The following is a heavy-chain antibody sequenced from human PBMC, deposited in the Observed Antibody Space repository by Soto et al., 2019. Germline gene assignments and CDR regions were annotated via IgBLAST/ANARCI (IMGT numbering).Heavy chain of an antibody. J-gene: IGHJ4*02. CDR3: XHXYGGRSLY. D-gene: IGHD1-26*01. CDR2: IYWDDTK. V-gene: IGHV2-5*02. Sequence: QITLKESGPTLVKPTQTLTLTCTFSGFSLPTDRVGVGWIRQPPGKALEWLAVIYWDDTKTYRPSLKSRLTITKDTSKNQVALTXXXXXXXXXXXXXXXHXYGGRSLYWGQG. CDR1: GFSLPTDRVG.